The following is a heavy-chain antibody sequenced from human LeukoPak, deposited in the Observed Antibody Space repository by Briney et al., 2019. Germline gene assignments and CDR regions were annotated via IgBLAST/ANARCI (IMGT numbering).Heavy chain of an antibody. CDR3: ARSGSYSGPYVY. CDR1: GPSIKNYY. J-gene: IGHJ4*02. CDR2: IYTTGST. D-gene: IGHD1-26*01. V-gene: IGHV4-4*07. Sequence: PSEPLSLPCPGSGPSIKNYYWSWIRPPAGKGREWIGRIYTTGSTNYNPSLKSRITMSVATSKNQFSLKLSSVTAADTAVYYCARSGSYSGPYVYWGQGTVVTVSS.